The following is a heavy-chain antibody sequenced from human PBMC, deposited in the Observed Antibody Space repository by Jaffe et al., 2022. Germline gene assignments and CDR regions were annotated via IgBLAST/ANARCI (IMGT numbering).Heavy chain of an antibody. CDR2: IYSSGTT. J-gene: IGHJ4*02. CDR3: ARGGGAYCGNDCYRAFDY. Sequence: EVQLVESGGGLVQPGGSLRLSCAASGITVSSDYMSWVRQAPGKGLEWVSVIYSSGTTYYADFVKGRFTISRDNSKNTLYVQMNDLRAEDTAVYYCARGGGAYCGNDCYRAFDYWGQGTLVTVSS. D-gene: IGHD2-21*02. CDR1: GITVSSDY. V-gene: IGHV3-66*02.